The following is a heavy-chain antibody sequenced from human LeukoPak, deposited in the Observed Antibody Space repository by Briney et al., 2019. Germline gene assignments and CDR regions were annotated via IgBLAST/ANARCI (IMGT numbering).Heavy chain of an antibody. J-gene: IGHJ4*02. Sequence: ASVKVSCKASGYTFTSYGISWVRQAPGQGLEWMGGIIPIFGTANYAQKFQGRVTITTDESTSTAYMELSSLRSEDTAVYYCARGTDILTGYDYWGQGTLVTVSS. V-gene: IGHV1-69*05. CDR1: GYTFTSYG. CDR2: IIPIFGTA. D-gene: IGHD3-9*01. CDR3: ARGTDILTGYDY.